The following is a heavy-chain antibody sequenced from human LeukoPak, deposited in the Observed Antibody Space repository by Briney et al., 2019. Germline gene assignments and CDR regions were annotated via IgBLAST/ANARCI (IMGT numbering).Heavy chain of an antibody. CDR1: GFTFSSYG. CDR3: AKDYGDTATPVPDY. CDR2: ISYDGSNK. J-gene: IGHJ4*02. D-gene: IGHD5-18*01. Sequence: GGSLTLSRAASGFTFSSYGMHWVRQAPGKGLEWVAVISYDGSNKYYPDSVKGRFTISRDNSKNTLYLQMNSLRAEDTAVYYCAKDYGDTATPVPDYWGQGTLVTVSS. V-gene: IGHV3-30*18.